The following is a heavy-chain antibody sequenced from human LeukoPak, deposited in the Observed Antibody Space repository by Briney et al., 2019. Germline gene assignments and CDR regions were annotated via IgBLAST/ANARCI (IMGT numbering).Heavy chain of an antibody. CDR1: GYTFTGYY. V-gene: IGHV1-2*02. CDR3: VRDDFWNAYPRGS. J-gene: IGHJ5*02. Sequence: ASMKVSCKASGYTFTGYYMHWVRQAPGQGLEWMGYINPDTGGTNYAQRFQGRVTMTRDTSIGTAYMKLSGLRSDDTAVYYCVRDDFWNAYPRGSWGQGTLVTVSS. D-gene: IGHD3-3*01. CDR2: INPDTGGT.